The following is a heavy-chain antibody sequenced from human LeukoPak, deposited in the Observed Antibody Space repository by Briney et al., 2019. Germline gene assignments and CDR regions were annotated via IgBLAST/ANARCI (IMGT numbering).Heavy chain of an antibody. D-gene: IGHD2-21*01. V-gene: IGHV3-30*18. CDR3: AKVVNLRYFYFYGLDV. Sequence: PGGSLRLSCAASGFTFSTYAMSWVRQAPGKGLEWVAVISYDGTNEYYADSVTGRFTISRDNSESTLYLQMNSLRPEDTAIYYCAKVVNLRYFYFYGLDVWGHGTTVTVSS. CDR2: ISYDGTNE. J-gene: IGHJ6*02. CDR1: GFTFSTYA.